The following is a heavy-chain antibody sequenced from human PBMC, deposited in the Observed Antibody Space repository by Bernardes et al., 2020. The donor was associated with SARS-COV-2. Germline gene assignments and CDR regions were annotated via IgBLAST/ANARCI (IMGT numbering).Heavy chain of an antibody. CDR1: GGSISSYY. D-gene: IGHD3-3*01. V-gene: IGHV4-59*08. J-gene: IGHJ5*02. CDR2: IYYSGST. CDR3: ARQRAVYDFWSGYYRGGHSFDP. Sequence: SETLSLTCTVSGGSISSYYWSWIRQPPGKGLEWIGYIYYSGSTNFNPSLKSRVTISVDTSKNQFSLKLSSVTAADTAVYYCARQRAVYDFWSGYYRGGHSFDPWGQGPLVTVSS.